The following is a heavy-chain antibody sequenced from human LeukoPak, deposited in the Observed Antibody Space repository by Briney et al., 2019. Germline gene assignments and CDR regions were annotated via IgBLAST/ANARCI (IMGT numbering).Heavy chain of an antibody. CDR3: ARDNVETYYDILTGYCYYMDV. V-gene: IGHV1-2*02. Sequence: ASVKVSCKASGYTFTGYYMHWVRQAPGQGLEWMGWINPNSGGTNYAQKLQGRVTMTTDTSTSTAYMELRSLRSDDTAVYYCARDNVETYYDILTGYCYYMDVWGKGTTVTISS. D-gene: IGHD3-9*01. J-gene: IGHJ6*03. CDR2: INPNSGGT. CDR1: GYTFTGYY.